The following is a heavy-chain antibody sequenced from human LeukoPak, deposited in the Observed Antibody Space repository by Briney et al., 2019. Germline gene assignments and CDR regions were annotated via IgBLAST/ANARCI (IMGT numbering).Heavy chain of an antibody. V-gene: IGHV3-48*01. CDR3: ATSNGGLNY. J-gene: IGHJ4*02. CDR1: GFTFSNYA. D-gene: IGHD3-16*01. CDR2: ITGSSDTI. Sequence: GGSLRLSCVASGFTFSNYAMTWVRQAPGKGLAWISYITGSSDTIHYADSVKGRFTISRDNAKNSLFLQMNSLRAEDTAIYYCATSNGGLNYWGQGTLVTVSS.